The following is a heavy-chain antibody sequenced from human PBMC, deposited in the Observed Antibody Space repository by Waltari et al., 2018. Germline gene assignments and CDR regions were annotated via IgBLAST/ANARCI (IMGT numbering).Heavy chain of an antibody. Sequence: EEQLVESGGGLLQPGESLRVSCAVYGFPFNTYCMTWVRHSPGRGLVWVARINSDGSDTSYADFVKGRFTISRDNAKNTVYLQMKSLRAEDTAVYFCARVARKTYSSPVPGRDYYYGMDVWGLGTTVTVSS. D-gene: IGHD3-22*01. CDR3: ARVARKTYSSPVPGRDYYYGMDV. V-gene: IGHV3-74*01. CDR2: INSDGSDT. CDR1: GFPFNTYC. J-gene: IGHJ6*02.